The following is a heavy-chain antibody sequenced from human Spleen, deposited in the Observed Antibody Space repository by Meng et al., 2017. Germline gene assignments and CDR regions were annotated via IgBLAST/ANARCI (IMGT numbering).Heavy chain of an antibody. V-gene: IGHV1-18*01. CDR1: GYTFTSYG. CDR2: ISAYNGNT. Sequence: ASVKVSCKASGYTFTSYGISWVRQAPGQGLEWMGWISAYNGNTNYAQKLQGRVTMTTDTSTSTAYMELRSLRSDDTAVYYCARVYYYDSSGYYEVNWFDPWGQGTLVTVSS. D-gene: IGHD3-22*01. J-gene: IGHJ5*02. CDR3: ARVYYYDSSGYYEVNWFDP.